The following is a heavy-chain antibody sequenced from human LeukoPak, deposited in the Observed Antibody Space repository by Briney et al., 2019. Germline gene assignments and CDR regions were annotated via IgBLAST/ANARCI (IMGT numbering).Heavy chain of an antibody. J-gene: IGHJ4*02. V-gene: IGHV3-64*02. CDR3: ARSLGQNTIMLGRIDY. CDR2: ITPDGRST. CDR1: GFTFSSYA. D-gene: IGHD3-16*01. Sequence: PGGSLRLSCAASGFTFSSYAMRWVRQAPGRGLEYLSAITPDGRSTYYADSVKGRFTISRDNSRNTLYLQMGSLRAEDLAVYYCARSLGQNTIMLGRIDYWGQGTLVTVSS.